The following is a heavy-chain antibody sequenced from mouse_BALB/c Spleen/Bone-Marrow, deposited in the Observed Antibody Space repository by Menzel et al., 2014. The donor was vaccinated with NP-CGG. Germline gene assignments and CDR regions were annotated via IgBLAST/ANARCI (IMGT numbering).Heavy chain of an antibody. D-gene: IGHD2-3*01. V-gene: IGHV4-1*02. Sequence: EVQLVESGGGLVQPGGSLKLSCAASGFDFSRYWMSWVRPAPGKGLEWIGEINPDSSTIKYTPPLKDKFIISRDDDRNTLYLQMSKVRSEDTDLYDCARPGDGFYAMDYWGQGTSVPGSS. CDR2: INPDSSTI. CDR3: ARPGDGFYAMDY. J-gene: IGHJ4*01. CDR1: GFDFSRYW.